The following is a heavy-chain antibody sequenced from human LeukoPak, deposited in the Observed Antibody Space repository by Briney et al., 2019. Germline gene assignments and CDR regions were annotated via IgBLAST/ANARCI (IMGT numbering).Heavy chain of an antibody. V-gene: IGHV3-11*01. Sequence: GGSLRLSCAASGFTFRDYYMSWIRKAPGKGLEWVSYISSSGITIYYADSVKGRFTISRDNAKNSLYLQMNSLRAEDTAVYYCAGGVATTNYYYYGMDVWGQGTTVTVSS. D-gene: IGHD5-12*01. CDR2: ISSSGITI. J-gene: IGHJ6*02. CDR3: AGGVATTNYYYYGMDV. CDR1: GFTFRDYY.